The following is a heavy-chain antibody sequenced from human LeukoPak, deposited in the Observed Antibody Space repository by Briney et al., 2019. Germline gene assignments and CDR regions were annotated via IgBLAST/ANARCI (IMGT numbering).Heavy chain of an antibody. CDR1: GYTFTNYA. J-gene: IGHJ4*02. V-gene: IGHV7-4-1*02. Sequence: ASVKVSCKASGYTFTNYAMNWVRQAPGQGLEWMGWMNTNTGNPTYAQGFTGRFVFSLDTSVSTACLQISSLKTEDTAVYYCAVLSYDSSGYYYPFDYWGQGTLVTVSS. CDR3: AVLSYDSSGYYYPFDY. D-gene: IGHD3-22*01. CDR2: MNTNTGNP.